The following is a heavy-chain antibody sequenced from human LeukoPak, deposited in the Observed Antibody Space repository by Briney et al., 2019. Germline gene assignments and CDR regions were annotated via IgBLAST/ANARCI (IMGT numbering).Heavy chain of an antibody. V-gene: IGHV3-21*01. CDR2: ISSSSSYI. Sequence: PGGSLRLSCAASGFTFSSYEMNWVRQAPGKGLEWVSSISSSSSYIYYADSVKGRFTISRDNAKNSLYLQMNSLRAEDTAVYYCARREKLGYFDYWGQGTLVTVSS. CDR3: ARREKLGYFDY. CDR1: GFTFSSYE. J-gene: IGHJ4*02. D-gene: IGHD6-13*01.